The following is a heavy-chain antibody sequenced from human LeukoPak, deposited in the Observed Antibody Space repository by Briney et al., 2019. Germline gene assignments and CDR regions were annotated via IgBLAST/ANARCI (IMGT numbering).Heavy chain of an antibody. CDR1: GLPFMIYR. J-gene: IGHJ5*02. Sequence: GGSLTQTFAASGLPFMIYRLNCVGQAPGKGLEWVSYISSSSSTIYYADSVKGRFTISRDNAKNSLYLQMNSRRDEDTAVYYCAIESVSWGQGTLVTVSS. V-gene: IGHV3-48*02. CDR3: AIESVS. CDR2: ISSSSSTI.